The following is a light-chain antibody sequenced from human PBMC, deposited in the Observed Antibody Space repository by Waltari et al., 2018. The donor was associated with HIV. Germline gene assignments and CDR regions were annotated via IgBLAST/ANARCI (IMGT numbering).Light chain of an antibody. Sequence: QSALTQTASVSGSPGQSITISCTGTSSDVGGYDHVSWYQQQPGKAPKLVIYEVYNRPSGISHRFSGSKSGNTASLTISGLQAEDEADYFCSSYTSSNTLVFGGGTKVTVL. CDR3: SSYTSSNTLV. V-gene: IGLV2-14*01. J-gene: IGLJ2*01. CDR2: EVY. CDR1: SSDVGGYDH.